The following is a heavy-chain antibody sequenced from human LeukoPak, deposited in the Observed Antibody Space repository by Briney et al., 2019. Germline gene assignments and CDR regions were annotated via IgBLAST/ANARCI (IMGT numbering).Heavy chain of an antibody. V-gene: IGHV4-31*11. Sequence: NPSETLSLTCAVYGGSFSGYYWSWIRQHPGKGLEWIGYIYYSGSTYYNPSLKSRVTISVDTSKNQFSLKLSSVTAADTAVYYCARGSDLNWFDPWGQGTLVTVSS. CDR1: GGSFSGYY. CDR2: IYYSGST. CDR3: ARGSDLNWFDP. J-gene: IGHJ5*02.